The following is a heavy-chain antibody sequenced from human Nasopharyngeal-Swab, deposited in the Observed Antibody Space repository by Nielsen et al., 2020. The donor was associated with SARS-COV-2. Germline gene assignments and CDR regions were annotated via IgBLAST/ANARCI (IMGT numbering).Heavy chain of an antibody. Sequence: GESLKISCEASGFTFSTYWMSWVRQAPGKGLEWVANIRQDESEKYYVDSVKGRFTISRDNAKNSLFLQMNSLGVADTAVYYCARLLEVGGTPLDYWGQGTLVSVSS. CDR2: IRQDESEK. D-gene: IGHD6-19*01. J-gene: IGHJ4*02. CDR3: ARLLEVGGTPLDY. V-gene: IGHV3-7*01. CDR1: GFTFSTYW.